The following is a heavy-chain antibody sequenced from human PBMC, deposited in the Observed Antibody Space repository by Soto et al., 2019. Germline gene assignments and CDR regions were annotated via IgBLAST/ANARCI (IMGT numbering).Heavy chain of an antibody. V-gene: IGHV4-31*03. D-gene: IGHD6-19*01. J-gene: IGHJ4*02. CDR1: GGSISSGGYY. Sequence: SETLSLTCSVSGGSISSGGYYWSWIRQLPGKGLEWIGYIYYTGNTYYSPSLRSRVTISVDTSENQFSLKLNSVTAADTAVYYCARVFSSGWYAADYWGQGSLVTVSS. CDR2: IYYTGNT. CDR3: ARVFSSGWYAADY.